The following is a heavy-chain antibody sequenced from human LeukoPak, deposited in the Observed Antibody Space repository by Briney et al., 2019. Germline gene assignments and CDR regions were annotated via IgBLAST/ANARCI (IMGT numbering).Heavy chain of an antibody. D-gene: IGHD3-10*01. V-gene: IGHV4-4*07. J-gene: IGHJ3*02. CDR1: GGSISSYY. CDR3: ARSITMARGVIITDAFDI. Sequence: SETLSLTCTVSGGSISSYYWSWIRQPAGKGLEWIGRIYTSGSTNYNPSLKSRVTMSVDTSKNQFSLKLSSVTAADTAVYYCARSITMARGVIITDAFDIWGQGTMVTVSS. CDR2: IYTSGST.